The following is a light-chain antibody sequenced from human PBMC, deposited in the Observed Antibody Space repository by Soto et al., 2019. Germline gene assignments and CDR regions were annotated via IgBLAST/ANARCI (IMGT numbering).Light chain of an antibody. CDR1: SSDVGGYAH. J-gene: IGLJ2*01. V-gene: IGLV2-14*03. Sequence: QSVLTQPASVSGSPGQSITISCTGTSSDVGGYAHVSWYQQHPGKAPKLMIYDVSHRPSGVSNRFSGSKSGNTASLTISGLQAEDEADDFCSSYTSSRTVLFGGGTKVTVL. CDR2: DVS. CDR3: SSYTSSRTVL.